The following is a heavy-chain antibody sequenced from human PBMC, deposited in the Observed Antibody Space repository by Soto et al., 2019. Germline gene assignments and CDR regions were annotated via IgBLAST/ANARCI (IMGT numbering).Heavy chain of an antibody. CDR2: ISFAGSNK. CDR3: AKDRGLRYFDGLPQFDP. J-gene: IGHJ5*02. Sequence: QVQLVESGGGVVQPGRSLRLSCAASGFTFSSYGMHWVRQAPGKGLEWVAVISFAGSNKYYVDSVMSRFTISRDNSRDTLYLQMNSLRAEDTGVYYCAKDRGLRYFDGLPQFDPWGQGTLVSVSS. V-gene: IGHV3-30*18. D-gene: IGHD3-9*01. CDR1: GFTFSSYG.